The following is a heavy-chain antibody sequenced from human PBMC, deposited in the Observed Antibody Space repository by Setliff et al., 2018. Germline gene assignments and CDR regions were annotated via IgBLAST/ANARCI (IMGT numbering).Heavy chain of an antibody. V-gene: IGHV4-38-2*02. CDR3: ARDYYDSRGSYAFDI. CDR1: GYSISSGYY. D-gene: IGHD3-22*01. Sequence: SETLSLTCAVSGYSISSGYYWGWIRQPPGKGLEWIGSIYHSGSTYYNPSLKSRVTMSVDTSKHQFSLNLSSVTAADTAMYYCARDYYDSRGSYAFDIWGQGTVVTVSS. CDR2: IYHSGST. J-gene: IGHJ3*02.